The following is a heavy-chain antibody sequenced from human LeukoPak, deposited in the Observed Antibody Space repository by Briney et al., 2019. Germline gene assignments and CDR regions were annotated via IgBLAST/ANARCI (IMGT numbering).Heavy chain of an antibody. V-gene: IGHV4-38-2*01. CDR3: ARAVTRNNWFDP. J-gene: IGHJ5*02. D-gene: IGHD4-11*01. CDR2: IYHSGST. Sequence: SETLSLTCAVPGYSISRGYYWGWIRQPPGKGLEWIGSIYHSGSTYYNPSLKSRVTISVDTSKNQFSLKLSSVTAADTAVYYCARAVTRNNWFDPWGQGTLVTVSS. CDR1: GYSISRGYY.